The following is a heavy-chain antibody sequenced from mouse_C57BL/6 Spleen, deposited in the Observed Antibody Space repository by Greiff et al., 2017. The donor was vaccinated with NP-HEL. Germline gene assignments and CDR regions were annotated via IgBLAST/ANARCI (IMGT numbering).Heavy chain of an antibody. CDR1: GYTFTSYW. V-gene: IGHV1-50*01. D-gene: IGHD2-14*01. CDR2: IDPSDSYT. CDR3: ASGVRRHYYAMDY. J-gene: IGHJ4*01. Sequence: VQLQQPGAELVKPGASVKLSCKASGYTFTSYWMQWVKQRPGQGLEWIGEIDPSDSYTNYNQKFKGKATLTVDTSSSTAYMQLSSLTSEDSAVYYCASGVRRHYYAMDYWGQGTSVTVSS.